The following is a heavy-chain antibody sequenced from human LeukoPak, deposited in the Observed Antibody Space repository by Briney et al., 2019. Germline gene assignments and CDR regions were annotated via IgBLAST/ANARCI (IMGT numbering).Heavy chain of an antibody. J-gene: IGHJ6*04. V-gene: IGHV1-69*01. Sequence: ASVKVSCKASGGTFSSYAISWVRQAPGQGLEWMGGIIPIFGTANYAQKFQGRVTITADESTSTAYMELSSLRSEDTAVYYCARDSRFCSSTSCLSYYYGMEVGGKGTTVTVSS. CDR3: ARDSRFCSSTSCLSYYYGMEV. CDR1: GGTFSSYA. D-gene: IGHD2-2*01. CDR2: IIPIFGTA.